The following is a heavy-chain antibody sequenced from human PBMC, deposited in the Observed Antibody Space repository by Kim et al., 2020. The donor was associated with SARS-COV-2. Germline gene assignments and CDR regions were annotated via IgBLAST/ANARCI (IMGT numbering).Heavy chain of an antibody. CDR2: TYYSGRT. CDR3: AKARTTTIVFQYFDY. CDR1: GGSISSGSYY. J-gene: IGHJ4*02. Sequence: SETLSLTCTVSGGSISSGSYYWSWIHQHPGKGLEWIGYTYYSGRTYNNPSLKSRVTITVDTSKNQFSLKMSSVTAADTAVYYCAKARTTTIVFQYFDYWGQGTLVTV. V-gene: IGHV4-31*03. D-gene: IGHD2-21*01.